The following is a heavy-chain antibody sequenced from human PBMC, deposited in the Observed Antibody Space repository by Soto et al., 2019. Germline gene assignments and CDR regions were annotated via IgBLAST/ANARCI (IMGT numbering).Heavy chain of an antibody. CDR3: AHRRAQPRLVSEGFDP. D-gene: IGHD6-19*01. CDR2: IYWDDDK. J-gene: IGHJ5*02. CDR1: GFSLSTSGGG. Sequence: QITLKESGPTLVKPTQTLTLTCTFSGFSLSTSGGGVGWIRQPPGKALEWLALIYWDDDKRYSPSLKNRLTITKDTSKLEGVLTMTTVDPLDTATYYCAHRRAQPRLVSEGFDPWGQGTLVTVSP. V-gene: IGHV2-5*02.